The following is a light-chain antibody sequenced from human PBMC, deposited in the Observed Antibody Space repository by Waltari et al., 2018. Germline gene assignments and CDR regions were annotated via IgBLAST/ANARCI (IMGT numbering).Light chain of an antibody. CDR1: QGINNE. CDR2: GAS. Sequence: DIQMTQSPSSLSASVGKRVTVTCRASQGINNELSWYLQKPGKAPRLVIYGASTLQPGVSSRFSGSGSGTDFTLTISSLQPEDAATYYCQQDHNPPWTFGQGTTVEIK. CDR3: QQDHNPPWT. V-gene: IGKV1-27*01. J-gene: IGKJ1*01.